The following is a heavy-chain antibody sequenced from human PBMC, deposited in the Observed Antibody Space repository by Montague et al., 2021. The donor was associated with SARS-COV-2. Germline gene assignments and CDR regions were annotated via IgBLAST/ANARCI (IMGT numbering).Heavy chain of an antibody. J-gene: IGHJ3*02. D-gene: IGHD3-22*01. Sequence: SETLSLTCTVSGGSISSSSYYWGWIRQPPGKGLEWIGYIYYSGSTNYNPSLKSRVTMSVDTSKNQFSLKLSSVTAADTAVCYCARQYYDSSGEAAFDIWGQGTMVTVSS. CDR1: GGSISSSSYY. CDR3: ARQYYDSSGEAAFDI. V-gene: IGHV4-61*05. CDR2: IYYSGST.